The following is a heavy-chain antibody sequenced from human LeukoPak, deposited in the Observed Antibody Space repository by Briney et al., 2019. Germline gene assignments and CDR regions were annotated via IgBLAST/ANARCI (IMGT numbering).Heavy chain of an antibody. CDR3: ARSGPYLYYYDSSGYLPYYFDY. Sequence: SETLSLTCTVSGGSISSSSYYWGWIRQPPGKGLEWIGSIYYSGSTYYNPSLKSRVTISVDTSKNQFSLKLSSVTAADTAVYYGARSGPYLYYYDSSGYLPYYFDYWGQGTLVTVSS. CDR2: IYYSGST. V-gene: IGHV4-39*07. J-gene: IGHJ4*02. CDR1: GGSISSSSYY. D-gene: IGHD3-22*01.